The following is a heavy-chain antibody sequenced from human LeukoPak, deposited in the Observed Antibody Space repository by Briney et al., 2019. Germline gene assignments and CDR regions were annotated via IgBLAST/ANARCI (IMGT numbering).Heavy chain of an antibody. CDR3: ARDAGYSSSWLYWYFDL. Sequence: SETLSLTCTVSGGSISSGSYYWSWIRQPAGKGLEWIGRIYTSGSTNYNPSLKSRVTISVDTSKNQFSLKLSSVTAADTAVYYCARDAGYSSSWLYWYFDLWGRGTLVTVSS. V-gene: IGHV4-61*02. CDR1: GGSISSGSYY. CDR2: IYTSGST. D-gene: IGHD6-13*01. J-gene: IGHJ2*01.